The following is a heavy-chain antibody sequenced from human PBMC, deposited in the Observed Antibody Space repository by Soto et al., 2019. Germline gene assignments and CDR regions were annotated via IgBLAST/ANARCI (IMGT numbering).Heavy chain of an antibody. CDR1: GYTFTSYG. V-gene: IGHV1-18*01. D-gene: IGHD2-15*01. CDR3: ARRQDCSGGSCPQNDGMDV. J-gene: IGHJ6*02. Sequence: QVQLVQSGAEVKKPGASVKVSCKASGYTFTSYGISWVRQAPGQGLEWMGWISAYNGNTNYAQKLQGRVTMTTDTATSTAYMELRSLRADDTAVYYCARRQDCSGGSCPQNDGMDVWGQGTTVTVSS. CDR2: ISAYNGNT.